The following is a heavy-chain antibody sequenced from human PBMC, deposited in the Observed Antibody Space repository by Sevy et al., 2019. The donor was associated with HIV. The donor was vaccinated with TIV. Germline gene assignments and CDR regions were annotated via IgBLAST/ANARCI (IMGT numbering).Heavy chain of an antibody. Sequence: SETLSLTCTVSGGSITRLYWNWIRQPPGKGLEWIANIYYNGHINYNPSLKIRVTLSLDTSKNQFSLRLSSVTAADTAMYYCAGENAWGRGYSWGQGTLVTVSS. CDR3: AGENAWGRGYS. J-gene: IGHJ4*02. D-gene: IGHD1-26*01. CDR2: IYYNGHI. V-gene: IGHV4-59*08. CDR1: GGSITRLY.